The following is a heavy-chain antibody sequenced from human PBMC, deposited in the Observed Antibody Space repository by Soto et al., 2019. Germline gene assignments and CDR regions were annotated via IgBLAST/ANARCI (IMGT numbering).Heavy chain of an antibody. D-gene: IGHD3-3*01. Sequence: SETLSLTCAVYGGSFSGYYWSWIRQPPGKGLEWIGEINHSGSTNYNPSLKSRVTISVDTSKNQFSLKLSSVTAADTAVYYCARGAGFWSGYYTERRTYFDYWGQGTLVTVSS. CDR2: INHSGST. V-gene: IGHV4-34*01. CDR1: GGSFSGYY. CDR3: ARGAGFWSGYYTERRTYFDY. J-gene: IGHJ4*02.